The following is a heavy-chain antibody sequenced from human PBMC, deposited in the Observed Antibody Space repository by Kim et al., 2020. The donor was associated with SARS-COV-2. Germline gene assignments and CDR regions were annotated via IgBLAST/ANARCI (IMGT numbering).Heavy chain of an antibody. Sequence: GGSLRLSCAGSGFTFDEYAMHWVRQAPGKGLEWVSGIFSSGRTGYAASMKGRVTISRDNAKNLLYLQINSLTLEDTAFYYCIKDIVAGCADSWGPGSLVT. CDR1: GFTFDEYA. V-gene: IGHV3-9*01. CDR3: IKDIVAGCADS. CDR2: IFSSGRT. J-gene: IGHJ4*02.